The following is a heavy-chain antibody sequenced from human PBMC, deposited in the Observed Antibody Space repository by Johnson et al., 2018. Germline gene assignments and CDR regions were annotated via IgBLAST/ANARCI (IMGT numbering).Heavy chain of an antibody. CDR3: ARARTRLLRRREKYYDFGWDV. J-gene: IGHJ6*02. D-gene: IGHD2-15*01. CDR2: IWYDGSNE. Sequence: QVQLVESGGGVVQPGRSLRLSCAASGFTFSSYGMHWVRQAPGKGLEWVAVIWYDGSNEYYGDSVKGRFTISRDNSKNTRYLQMNSLRVEDKAVYFCARARTRLLRRREKYYDFGWDVWGQGTTVTVSS. V-gene: IGHV3-33*01. CDR1: GFTFSSYG.